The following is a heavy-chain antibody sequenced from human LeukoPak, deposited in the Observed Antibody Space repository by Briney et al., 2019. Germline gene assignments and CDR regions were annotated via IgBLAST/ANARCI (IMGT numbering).Heavy chain of an antibody. Sequence: ASVKVSCKASGYAFTSYAMHWVRQAPGQRLEWMGWINAGNGNTKYSQEFQGRVTITRDTSASTAYMELSSLRSEDMAVYYCAREYGVAAAFGAFDIWGQGTMVTVSS. J-gene: IGHJ3*02. CDR1: GYAFTSYA. CDR2: INAGNGNT. CDR3: AREYGVAAAFGAFDI. V-gene: IGHV1-3*03. D-gene: IGHD6-13*01.